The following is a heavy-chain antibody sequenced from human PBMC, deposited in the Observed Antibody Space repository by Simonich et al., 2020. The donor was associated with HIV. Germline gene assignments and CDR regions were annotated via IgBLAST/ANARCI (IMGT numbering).Heavy chain of an antibody. CDR2: IYYRGST. J-gene: IGHJ4*02. CDR1: GYSISSGYY. CDR3: ARLTGTTPGGVDY. Sequence: QVQLQESGPGLVKPSETLSLICNVSGYSISSGYYWGWIRQPPGKGLEWIGSIYYRGSTYYNPSLKSRVTISVDTSKNQFSLKLSSVTAADTAVYYCARLTGTTPGGVDYWGQGTLVTVSS. V-gene: IGHV4-38-2*02. D-gene: IGHD1-20*01.